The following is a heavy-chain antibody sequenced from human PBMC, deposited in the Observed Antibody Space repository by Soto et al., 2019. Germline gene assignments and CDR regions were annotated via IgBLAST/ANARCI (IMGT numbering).Heavy chain of an antibody. CDR1: GDSVSSNSAA. J-gene: IGHJ6*03. CDR2: TYYRSKWYN. Sequence: SQTLSLTFAISGDSVSSNSAAWNWIRQSPSRGLEWLGRTYYRSKWYNDYAVSVKSRITINPDTSKNQFSLQLNSVTPEDTAVYYCARVGSSSYYYYYYMDVWGKGTTVTVSS. V-gene: IGHV6-1*01. D-gene: IGHD6-13*01. CDR3: ARVGSSSYYYYYYMDV.